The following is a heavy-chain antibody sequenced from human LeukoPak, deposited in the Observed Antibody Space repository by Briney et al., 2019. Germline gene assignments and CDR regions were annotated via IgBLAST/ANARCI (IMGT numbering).Heavy chain of an antibody. CDR1: GFMFSNYW. D-gene: IGHD5-24*01. V-gene: IGHV3-7*03. J-gene: IGHJ4*02. Sequence: GGSLRLSCAAYGFMFSNYWMSWVRQAPGKGLEWVANIKQDGSEKYYVDSMKGRFTISRDNAKNSLYLQMNSLRAEDTALYYCAKDMEMATITAPDYWGQGTLVTVSS. CDR2: IKQDGSEK. CDR3: AKDMEMATITAPDY.